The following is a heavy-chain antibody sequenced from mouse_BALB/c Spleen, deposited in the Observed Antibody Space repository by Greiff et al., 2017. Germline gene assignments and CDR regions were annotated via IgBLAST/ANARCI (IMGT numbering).Heavy chain of an antibody. CDR1: GFNINDTY. J-gene: IGHJ4*01. CDR2: IVPANGNT. D-gene: IGHD2-4*01. CDR3: ARLGMITYYSAMDY. Sequence: EVQLQESGAELVKPGASVKLSCTASGFNINDTYMHWVKQRPEQGLEWIGRIVPANGNTKYDPKFQGKATITADTSSNTAYLQLSSLTSEDTAVYYCARLGMITYYSAMDYWGQGTSVTVSS. V-gene: IGHV14-3*02.